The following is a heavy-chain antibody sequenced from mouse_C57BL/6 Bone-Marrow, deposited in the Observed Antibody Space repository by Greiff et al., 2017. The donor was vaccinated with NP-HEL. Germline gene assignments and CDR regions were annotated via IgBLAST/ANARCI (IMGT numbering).Heavy chain of an antibody. CDR2: IYIGNGYT. D-gene: IGHD4-1*01. V-gene: IGHV1-58*01. CDR3: ARKGTWERYFDV. CDR1: GYTFTSYG. Sequence: EVKVEESGAELVRPGSSVKMSCKTSGYTFTSYGINWVKQRPGQGLEWIGYIYIGNGYTEYNEKFKGKATLTSDTSSSTAYMQLSSLKSEDSAIYFCARKGTWERYFDVWGTGTTVTVSS. J-gene: IGHJ1*03.